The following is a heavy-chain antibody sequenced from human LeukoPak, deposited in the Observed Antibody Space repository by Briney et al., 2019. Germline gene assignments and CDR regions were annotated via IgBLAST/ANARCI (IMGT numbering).Heavy chain of an antibody. CDR3: ARDQIASPNWELDY. Sequence: ASVKVSCKASGFTFTSSAMQWVRQARGQRLEWIGWIVVGSGNTNYAQKFQERVTITRDMSTSTAYMELSSLRSEDTAVYYCARDQIASPNWELDYWGQGTLVTVSS. D-gene: IGHD1-1*01. CDR2: IVVGSGNT. J-gene: IGHJ4*02. V-gene: IGHV1-58*02. CDR1: GFTFTSSA.